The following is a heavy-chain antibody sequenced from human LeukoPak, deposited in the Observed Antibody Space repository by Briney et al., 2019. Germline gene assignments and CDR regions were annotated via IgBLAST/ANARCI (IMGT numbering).Heavy chain of an antibody. D-gene: IGHD3-10*01. CDR2: ISSSSSYI. CDR3: ARDLSYYGSGSVGG. Sequence: GGSLRLSCAASGFTFSSYSMNWVRQAPGKGLEWVSSISSSSSYIYYADSMKGRFTISRDNAKNSLYLQMNSLGAEDTAVYYCARDLSYYGSGSVGGWGQGTLVTVSS. J-gene: IGHJ4*02. CDR1: GFTFSSYS. V-gene: IGHV3-21*01.